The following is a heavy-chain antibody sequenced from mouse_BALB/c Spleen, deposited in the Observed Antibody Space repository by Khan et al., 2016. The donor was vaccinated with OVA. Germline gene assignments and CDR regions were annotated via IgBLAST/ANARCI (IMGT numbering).Heavy chain of an antibody. Sequence: QIQLVQSGPELKKPGVTVKISCKASGHTFTNYGLNWVKQPPGKGLKWMGWINTYTGEPTYADDFNGRFAFYLETSASTAYLQINNLKNEDTATYFCARPPYFSYAMDNWGQGTSVTVSS. CDR2: INTYTGEP. V-gene: IGHV9-3-1*01. J-gene: IGHJ4*01. CDR1: GHTFTNYG. CDR3: ARPPYFSYAMDN. D-gene: IGHD2-10*01.